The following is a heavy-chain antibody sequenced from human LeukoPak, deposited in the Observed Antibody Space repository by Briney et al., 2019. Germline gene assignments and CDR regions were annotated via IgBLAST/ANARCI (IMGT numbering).Heavy chain of an antibody. CDR1: GYTFTGYY. CDR2: INPKSGGT. V-gene: IGHV1-2*02. J-gene: IGHJ4*02. CDR3: ARDNYNYYDSSGYYYDPYYFDY. D-gene: IGHD3-22*01. Sequence: ASVKVSCKASGYTFTGYYMHWVRQAPGRGLEWMGWINPKSGGTNYAQKFQGRVTMTRDTSISTAYMELSRLRSDDTAVYYCARDNYNYYDSSGYYYDPYYFDYWGQGTLVTVSS.